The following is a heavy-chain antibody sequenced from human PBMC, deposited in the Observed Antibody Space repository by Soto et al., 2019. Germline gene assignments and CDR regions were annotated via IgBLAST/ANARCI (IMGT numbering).Heavy chain of an antibody. J-gene: IGHJ4*02. CDR3: ARDRTFDS. CDR1: GFTVSSNY. CDR2: IHSGGST. V-gene: IGHV3-53*01. Sequence: EVQLVESGGDLIQPGGSLRLSCAASGFTVSSNYMSWVRQAPGKGLEWISVIHSGGSTYYADSVKGRFTSSRDNSKNTLYLQMNSLRAEDTAVYYCARDRTFDSWGQGTLVTVSS.